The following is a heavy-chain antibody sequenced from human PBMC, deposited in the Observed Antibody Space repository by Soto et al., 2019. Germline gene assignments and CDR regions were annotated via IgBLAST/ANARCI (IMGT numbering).Heavy chain of an antibody. V-gene: IGHV1-18*01. Sequence: ASVKVSCKASGYTFTSYGISWVRQAPGQGLEWMGWISAYNGNTNYAQKLQGRVTMTTDTSTSTAYMELRSLRSDDTAVYYCARVEEDIVGVVAATCYYYYMHVWGKGTTVTVSS. D-gene: IGHD2-15*01. CDR1: GYTFTSYG. J-gene: IGHJ6*03. CDR2: ISAYNGNT. CDR3: ARVEEDIVGVVAATCYYYYMHV.